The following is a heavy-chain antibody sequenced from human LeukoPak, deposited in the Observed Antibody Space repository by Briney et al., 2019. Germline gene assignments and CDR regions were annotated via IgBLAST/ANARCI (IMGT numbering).Heavy chain of an antibody. V-gene: IGHV4-38-2*01. CDR1: GYSISSGYY. J-gene: IGHJ4*02. CDR3: ASLSVHFDY. Sequence: SETLSLTCAVSGYSISSGYYWGWIRQPPGKGLEWIGSIYHSGSTYYNLSLKSRVTISVDTSKNQFSLKLSSVTAADTAVYYCASLSVHFDYWGQGTLVTVSS. CDR2: IYHSGST.